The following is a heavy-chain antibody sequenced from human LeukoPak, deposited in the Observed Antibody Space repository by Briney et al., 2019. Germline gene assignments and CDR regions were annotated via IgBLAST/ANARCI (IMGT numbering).Heavy chain of an antibody. CDR2: ISSSATTI. D-gene: IGHD4-11*01. CDR3: ARSPSIVTTDFDY. V-gene: IGHV3-11*04. Sequence: NSGGSLRLSCAASGFTFSDYYMSWIRQAPGKGLEWVSYISSSATTIYYADSVKGRFTISRDNSKNTLYLQMNSLRAEDTAMYYCARSPSIVTTDFDYWGQGALVTVSS. J-gene: IGHJ4*02. CDR1: GFTFSDYY.